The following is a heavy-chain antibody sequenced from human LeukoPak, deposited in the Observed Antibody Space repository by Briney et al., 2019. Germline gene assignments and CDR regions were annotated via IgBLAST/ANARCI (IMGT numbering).Heavy chain of an antibody. D-gene: IGHD3-9*01. J-gene: IGHJ4*02. CDR2: IKQDGSEK. CDR3: AREYYDILTGYSIDPHFDY. V-gene: IGHV3-7*01. CDR1: GFTFSSYW. Sequence: GGSLRLSCAASGFTFSSYWMSWVRQAPGKGLEWVANIKQDGSEKYYVDSVKGRFTISRDNAKNSLYLQMNSLRAEDTAVYYCAREYYDILTGYSIDPHFDYWGQGTLVTVSS.